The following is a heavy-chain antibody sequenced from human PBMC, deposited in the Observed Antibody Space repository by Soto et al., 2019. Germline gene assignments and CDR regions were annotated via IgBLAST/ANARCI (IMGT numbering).Heavy chain of an antibody. CDR1: GYPVTAYY. CDR2: INPATGAA. V-gene: IGHV1-2*02. J-gene: IGHJ3*02. D-gene: IGHD3-3*01. Sequence: QLHLVQSGAVVKKPGASVTVSCSASGYPVTAYYMHWVRQAPGRGLEWMGGINPATGAAKYTQTFQGRVTMDTDTSTGTVFLELSGLTSEDTAVFYCARGGGVGVAGSAAFDMWGQGTLVTVSS. CDR3: ARGGGVGVAGSAAFDM.